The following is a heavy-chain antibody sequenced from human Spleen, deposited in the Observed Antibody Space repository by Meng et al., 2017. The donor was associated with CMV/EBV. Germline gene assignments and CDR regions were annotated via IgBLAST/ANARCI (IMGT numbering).Heavy chain of an antibody. V-gene: IGHV4-39*07. CDR2: IFYSGST. J-gene: IGHJ3*02. D-gene: IGHD1-7*01. Sequence: SETLSLTCTVSGGSISSSSYYWGWIRQPPGKGLEWIGSIFYSGSTYYNPSLKSRVTISVDTSENQFSLKLRSVTAADTAVYCCASAVIGTTNAFNIWGQGTMVTVSS. CDR1: GGSISSSSYY. CDR3: ASAVIGTTNAFNI.